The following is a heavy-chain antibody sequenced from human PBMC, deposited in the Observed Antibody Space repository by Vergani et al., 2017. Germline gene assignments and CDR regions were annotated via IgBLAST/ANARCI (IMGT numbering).Heavy chain of an antibody. J-gene: IGHJ3*02. V-gene: IGHV3-49*05. CDR2: IRSKAYGQAT. D-gene: IGHD3-10*01. CDR3: VRDQVTMLRGSDALDI. CDR1: GFTFGYYA. Sequence: EVQMVESGGGLVKPGRSLRLSCTASGFTFGYYAMDWFRQAPGQGLEWVGGIRSKAYGQATIYAASVKGRFTISRDDSKSIAYLQMNNLQTEDTAMYYCVRDQVTMLRGSDALDIWGQGTMVTVSS.